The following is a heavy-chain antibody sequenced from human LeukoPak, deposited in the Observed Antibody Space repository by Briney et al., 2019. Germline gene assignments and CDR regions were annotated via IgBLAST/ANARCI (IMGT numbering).Heavy chain of an antibody. J-gene: IGHJ4*02. D-gene: IGHD3-9*01. Sequence: GRSLRLSCAASGFTFSSYAMHWVRQAPGKGLEWVAVISYDGSNKYYADSVKGRFTISRDNSKNTLYLQMNSLRAEDTAVYYCARDSQGRYFCGGHDYWGQGTLVTVSS. CDR1: GFTFSSYA. CDR3: ARDSQGRYFCGGHDY. V-gene: IGHV3-30*04. CDR2: ISYDGSNK.